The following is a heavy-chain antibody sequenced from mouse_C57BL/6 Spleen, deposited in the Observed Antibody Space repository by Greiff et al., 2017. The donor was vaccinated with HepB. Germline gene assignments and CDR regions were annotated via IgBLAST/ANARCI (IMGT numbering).Heavy chain of an antibody. CDR3: ARSGYCGLYYAMDY. CDR2: IYPGDGDT. J-gene: IGHJ4*01. V-gene: IGHV1-80*01. CDR1: GYAFSSYW. D-gene: IGHD3-1*01. Sequence: VQLQESGAELVKPGASVKISCKASGYAFSSYWMNWVKQRPGKGLEWIGQIYPGDGDTNYNGKFKGKATLTADKSSSTAYMQLSSLTSEDSAVYFCARSGYCGLYYAMDYWGQGTSVTVSS.